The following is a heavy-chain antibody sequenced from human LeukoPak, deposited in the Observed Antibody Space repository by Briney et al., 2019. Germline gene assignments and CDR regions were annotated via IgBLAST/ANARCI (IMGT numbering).Heavy chain of an antibody. D-gene: IGHD3-10*01. CDR3: ARGGHRQKEF. J-gene: IGHJ4*02. CDR2: IKPDGSDK. Sequence: PGGSLRLSRAASGFTLSSYWMTWVRQSPGKGLEWVALIKPDGSDKYYVDSVKGRFTISRDNAKNSLYLQMSSLRAEDTAVYYCARGGHRQKEFWGQGTLVTVSS. V-gene: IGHV3-7*01. CDR1: GFTLSSYW.